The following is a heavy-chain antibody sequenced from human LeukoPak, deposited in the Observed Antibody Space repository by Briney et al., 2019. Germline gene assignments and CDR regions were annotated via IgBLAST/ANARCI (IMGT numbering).Heavy chain of an antibody. CDR1: GGTFSSYT. J-gene: IGHJ4*02. Sequence: SVKVSCKASGGTFSSYTINWVRQAPGQGLEWMGRIIPILGIANYAQKFQGRVTITADKSTSTAYMELSSLRSEDTAVYYCARGDIAAAGTGGFDYWGQGTLVTVSS. V-gene: IGHV1-69*02. CDR2: IIPILGIA. CDR3: ARGDIAAAGTGGFDY. D-gene: IGHD6-13*01.